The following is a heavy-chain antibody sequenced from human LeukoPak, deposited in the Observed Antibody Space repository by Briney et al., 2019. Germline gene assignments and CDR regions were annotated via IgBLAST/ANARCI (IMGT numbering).Heavy chain of an antibody. J-gene: IGHJ4*02. D-gene: IGHD1-26*01. CDR1: GFTFSSYS. CDR3: ARALDIVGATSDY. CDR2: ISSSSSYI. Sequence: GGSLRLSCAASGFTFSSYSMTWVRQAPGKGLEWVSSISSSSSYIYYADSVKGRFTISRDNAKNSLYLQMNSLRAEDTAVYYCARALDIVGATSDYWGQGTLVTVSS. V-gene: IGHV3-21*01.